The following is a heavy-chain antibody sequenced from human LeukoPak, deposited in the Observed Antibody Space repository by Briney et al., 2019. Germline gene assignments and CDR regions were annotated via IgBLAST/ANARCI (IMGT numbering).Heavy chain of an antibody. D-gene: IGHD2-21*02. V-gene: IGHV3-48*03. CDR3: ARGRHTVVVTAPFQH. J-gene: IGHJ1*01. CDR2: ISSSGSTI. CDR1: GFTFSSYE. Sequence: PGGSLRLSCAASGFTFSSYEMNWVRQAPGKGLEWVSYISSSGSTIYYADSVKGRFTISRDNAKNSLYLQMNSLRAEDTAVYYCARGRHTVVVTAPFQHWGQGTLVTVSS.